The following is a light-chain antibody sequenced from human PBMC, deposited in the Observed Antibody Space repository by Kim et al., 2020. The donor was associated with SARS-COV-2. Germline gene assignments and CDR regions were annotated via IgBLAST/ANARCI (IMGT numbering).Light chain of an antibody. CDR2: DAS. CDR3: HQRSNWPPLT. V-gene: IGKV3-11*01. J-gene: IGKJ4*01. Sequence: EIVLTQSPATLSLSPGERATLSCRASQSISIYLAWYQQKPGQAPRLLIYDASNRATGIPARFSGSGSGTDFTLTISSLEPEDFAVYYCHQRSNWPPLTFGGGTKVDIK. CDR1: QSISIY.